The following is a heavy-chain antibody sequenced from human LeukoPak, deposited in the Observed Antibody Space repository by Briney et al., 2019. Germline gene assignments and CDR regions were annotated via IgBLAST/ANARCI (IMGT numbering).Heavy chain of an antibody. D-gene: IGHD4-23*01. CDR1: GGSFSGYY. Sequence: SETLSLTCAVYGGSFSGYYWSWIRQPPGKGLEWIGEINHSGSTNYNPSLKSRVTISVDTSKNQFSLKLSSVTAADTAVYYCARVPLGSGKDYWGQGTLATVSS. CDR2: INHSGST. CDR3: ARVPLGSGKDY. V-gene: IGHV4-34*01. J-gene: IGHJ4*02.